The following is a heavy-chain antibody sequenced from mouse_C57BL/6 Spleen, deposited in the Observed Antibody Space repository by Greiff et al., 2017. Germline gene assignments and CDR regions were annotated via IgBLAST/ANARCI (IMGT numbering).Heavy chain of an antibody. CDR2: IDPSDSET. J-gene: IGHJ2*01. CDR3: ARPSRYYEYSYYFDY. D-gene: IGHD2-4*01. V-gene: IGHV1-52*01. CDR1: GYTFTSYW. Sequence: VKLQQPGAELVRPGSSVKLSCKASGYTFTSYWMHWVKQRPIQGLEWIGNIDPSDSETHYNQKFKDKATVTVDKSSSTAYMQLSSLTSEDSAVYYCARPSRYYEYSYYFDYWGQGTTLTVSS.